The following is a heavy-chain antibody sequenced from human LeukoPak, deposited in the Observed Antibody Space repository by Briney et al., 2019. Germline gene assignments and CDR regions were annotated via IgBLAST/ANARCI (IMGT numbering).Heavy chain of an antibody. Sequence: KSSETLSLTCAVYGGSFSGYYWSWIRQPPGKGLEWIGEINHSGSTNYNPSLKSRVTISVDTSKNQFSLKLSSVTAADTAVYYCAREEAAVTPGNWYFDLWGRGTLVTVSS. D-gene: IGHD4-17*01. V-gene: IGHV4-34*01. CDR1: GGSFSGYY. J-gene: IGHJ2*01. CDR3: AREEAAVTPGNWYFDL. CDR2: INHSGST.